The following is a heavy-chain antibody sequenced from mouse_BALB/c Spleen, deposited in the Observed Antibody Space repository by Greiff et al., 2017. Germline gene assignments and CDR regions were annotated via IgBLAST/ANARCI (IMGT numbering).Heavy chain of an antibody. CDR2: IYPGNVNT. CDR3: ARYSTVVRPPPYFDY. Sequence: QVQLQQSGPELVKPGASVRISCKASGYTFTSYYIHWVKQRPGQGLEWIGWIYPGNVNTKYNEKFKGKATLTADKSSSTAYMQLSSLTSEDSAVYFWARYSTVVRPPPYFDYWGQGTTLTVSS. V-gene: IGHV1S56*01. CDR1: GYTFTSYY. J-gene: IGHJ2*01. D-gene: IGHD1-1*01.